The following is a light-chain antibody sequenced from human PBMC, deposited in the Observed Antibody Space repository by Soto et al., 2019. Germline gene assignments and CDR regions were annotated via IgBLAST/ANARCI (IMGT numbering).Light chain of an antibody. Sequence: EIVMTQSPDTLSLPQGERATLSCRAGQSISGTFLNWYQQKPGQAPRLLIYGASNRATGTPDRFSGSGSGTDFTLTISRLEPEDYAVYFCQQYDNLSWTFGQGTKVDIK. CDR3: QQYDNLSWT. CDR1: QSISGTF. J-gene: IGKJ1*01. V-gene: IGKV3-20*01. CDR2: GAS.